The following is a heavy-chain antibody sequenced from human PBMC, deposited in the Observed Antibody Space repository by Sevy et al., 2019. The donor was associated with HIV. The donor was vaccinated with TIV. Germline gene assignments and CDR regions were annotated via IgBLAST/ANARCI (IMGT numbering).Heavy chain of an antibody. CDR3: ARAGVREDAFDI. V-gene: IGHV3-13*01. D-gene: IGHD3-22*01. CDR1: GFTFSSYD. CDR2: IGTAGDT. J-gene: IGHJ3*02. Sequence: GGSLRLSCAASGFTFSSYDMHWVRQATGKGLEWVSAIGTAGDTYYPGSVKGRFTISRENDKNSLYLQMNSLRAGDTAVYYCARAGVREDAFDIWGQGTMVTVSS.